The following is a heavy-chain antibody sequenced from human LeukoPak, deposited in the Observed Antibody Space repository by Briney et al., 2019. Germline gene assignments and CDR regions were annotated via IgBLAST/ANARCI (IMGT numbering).Heavy chain of an antibody. J-gene: IGHJ4*02. Sequence: SETLSLTCAVYGGSFSGYYWSWIRQPPGKGLEWIGEINHSGSTNYNPSLKSRVTISVDTSKNQFSLKLSSVTAADTAVYYCARDQGYYDSSGFPFDYWGQGTLVTVSS. CDR3: ARDQGYYDSSGFPFDY. V-gene: IGHV4-34*01. CDR2: INHSGST. D-gene: IGHD3-22*01. CDR1: GGSFSGYY.